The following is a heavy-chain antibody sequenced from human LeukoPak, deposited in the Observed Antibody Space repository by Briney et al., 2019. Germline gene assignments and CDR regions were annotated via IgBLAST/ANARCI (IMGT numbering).Heavy chain of an antibody. Sequence: SETLSLTCTVSGYSISSGYYWGWIRQPPGKGLEWIGSIYHSGSTYYNSSLKSRVTISVDTSKNQFSLKLSSVTAADTAVYYCARPNYGDRSFLIDYWGQGTPVTVSS. D-gene: IGHD4-17*01. V-gene: IGHV4-38-2*02. CDR1: GYSISSGYY. J-gene: IGHJ4*02. CDR2: IYHSGST. CDR3: ARPNYGDRSFLIDY.